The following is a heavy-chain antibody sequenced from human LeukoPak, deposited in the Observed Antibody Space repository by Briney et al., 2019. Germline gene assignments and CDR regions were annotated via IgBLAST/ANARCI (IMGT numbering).Heavy chain of an antibody. CDR1: GFTFSNSW. V-gene: IGHV3-7*01. D-gene: IGHD5-24*01. Sequence: GGSLRLSCEASGFTFSNSWMTWVRRTPGQGLERVANINEDGTETYYVGSVRGRFSISRDNAKNSMYLEMNSLRAEDTAVYFCARDRGWQQFDFWGQGTLVTVSS. J-gene: IGHJ4*02. CDR2: INEDGTET. CDR3: ARDRGWQQFDF.